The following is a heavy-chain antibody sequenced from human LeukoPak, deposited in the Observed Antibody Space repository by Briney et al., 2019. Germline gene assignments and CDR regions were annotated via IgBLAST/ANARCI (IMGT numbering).Heavy chain of an antibody. CDR2: INHSGST. V-gene: IGHV4-34*01. J-gene: IGHJ4*02. CDR1: GGSFSGYY. D-gene: IGHD3-22*01. Sequence: SETLSLTCAVYGGSFSGYYWSWVRQPPGKGLEWIGEINHSGSTNYNPSLKSRVTISVDTSKNQFSLKLSSVTAADTAVYYCARGKIADDSSGYYSDYWGQGTLVTVSS. CDR3: ARGKIADDSSGYYSDY.